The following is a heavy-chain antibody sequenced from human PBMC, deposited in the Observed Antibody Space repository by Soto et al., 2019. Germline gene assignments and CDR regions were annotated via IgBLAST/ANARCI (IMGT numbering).Heavy chain of an antibody. J-gene: IGHJ4*02. Sequence: WGSLRLSCSASVFTFNNYAMTWVRQTPGKGLEWVSAISGTGDSTYYADSVKGRFTISRDNSKNTLYLQMNSLRAEDTAVYYCARDYGSGSYLDYWGQGTLVTVSS. V-gene: IGHV3-23*01. D-gene: IGHD3-10*01. CDR2: ISGTGDST. CDR1: VFTFNNYA. CDR3: ARDYGSGSYLDY.